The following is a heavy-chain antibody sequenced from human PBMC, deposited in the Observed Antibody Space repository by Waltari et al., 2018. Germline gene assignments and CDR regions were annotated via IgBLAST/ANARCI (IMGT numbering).Heavy chain of an antibody. D-gene: IGHD6-13*01. V-gene: IGHV1-8*01. CDR1: GYTLTSYE. CDR2: MKPNSGNT. J-gene: IGHJ4*02. Sequence: QVQLGQSGDEVKTPGTSVRVSCEASGYTLTSYEMNWVQRATGQGVEWLGWMKPNSGNTGYAQKFQGRVTMTRNTSISTAYMALSRLSSEDTDVYYCASGRGSSWYYFDYWGQGTLVTVSS. CDR3: ASGRGSSWYYFDY.